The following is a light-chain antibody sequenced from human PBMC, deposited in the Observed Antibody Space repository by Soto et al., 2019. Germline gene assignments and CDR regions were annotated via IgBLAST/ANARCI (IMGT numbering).Light chain of an antibody. V-gene: IGLV2-23*02. CDR3: CSYASSSTFV. Sequence: QSALTQPASVSGSPGQSITISCTGTSSDVGGYNYVSWYQQHPGKAPKLMIYEDSKRPSGVSNRFSGSKSGNTASLTISGLQAEDEADYYCCSYASSSTFVFGGGTKLTVL. CDR2: EDS. CDR1: SSDVGGYNY. J-gene: IGLJ2*01.